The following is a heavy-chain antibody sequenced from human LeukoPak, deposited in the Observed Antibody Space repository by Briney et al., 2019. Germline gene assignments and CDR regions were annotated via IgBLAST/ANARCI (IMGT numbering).Heavy chain of an antibody. CDR1: GFTFRTYS. CDR2: ISTSSSTI. D-gene: IGHD3-9*01. CDR3: ARDYTRDVYNI. Sequence: GGSLRLSCAASGFTFRTYSMNWVRQAPGKGLEWVSYISTSSSTIYYADSVKGRFTISRDNAENSLYLQMNSLRVEDTAVYYCARDYTRDVYNIWGQGTLVTMSS. J-gene: IGHJ4*02. V-gene: IGHV3-48*01.